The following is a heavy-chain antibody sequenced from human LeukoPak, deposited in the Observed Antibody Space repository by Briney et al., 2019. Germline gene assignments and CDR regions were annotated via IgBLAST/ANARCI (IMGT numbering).Heavy chain of an antibody. Sequence: SETLSLTCTVSGGSISSGGYYWSWIRQPPGKGLEWIGYIYHSGSTYYNPSLKSRVTISVDRSKNQFSLKLSSVTAADTAVYYCARGLMIVVVPAAPDYWGQGTPVTVSS. J-gene: IGHJ4*02. CDR1: GGSISSGGYY. D-gene: IGHD2-2*01. CDR3: ARGLMIVVVPAAPDY. CDR2: IYHSGST. V-gene: IGHV4-30-2*01.